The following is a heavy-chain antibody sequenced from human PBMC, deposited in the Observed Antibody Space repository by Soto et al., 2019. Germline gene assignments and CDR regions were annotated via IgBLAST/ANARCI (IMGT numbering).Heavy chain of an antibody. D-gene: IGHD1-26*01. CDR2: ISGGTT. CDR3: ATRYRVTSGSSHFYGADV. J-gene: IGHJ6*02. V-gene: IGHV3-23*01. Sequence: AGGSLRLSCVASGSTFSSDVMSWVRQAPGKGLEWVSGISGGTTYYADSVKGRFTISRDNFKNTLFLQMNSLRAEDTAVYQCATRYRVTSGSSHFYGADVWGQGTTVTVSS. CDR1: GSTFSSDV.